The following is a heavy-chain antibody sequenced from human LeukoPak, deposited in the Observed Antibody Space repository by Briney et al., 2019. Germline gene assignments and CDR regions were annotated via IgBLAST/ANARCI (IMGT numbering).Heavy chain of an antibody. CDR1: GYTFTSYG. Sequence: GASVKVSCKASGYTFTSYGISWVRQAPGQGLEWMGWISAYNGNTNYAQKLQGRVTMTTDTSTSTAYMELRSLRSDDTAVYYCARGGRITIFGVVRSYYFDYWGQGTLVTVSS. CDR3: ARGGRITIFGVVRSYYFDY. CDR2: ISAYNGNT. J-gene: IGHJ4*02. D-gene: IGHD3-3*01. V-gene: IGHV1-18*01.